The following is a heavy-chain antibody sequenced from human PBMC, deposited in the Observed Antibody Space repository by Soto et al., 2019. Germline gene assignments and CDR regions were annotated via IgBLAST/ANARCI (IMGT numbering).Heavy chain of an antibody. CDR2: ISGSGGST. D-gene: IGHD3-9*01. J-gene: IGHJ6*02. V-gene: IGHV3-23*01. CDR3: AKGPPLYDILTGYYWGDYYYGMDV. Sequence: GGSLRLSCAASGFTFSSYAMSWVRQAPGKGLEWVSAISGSGGSTYYADSVKGRFTISRDNSKNTLYLQMNSLRAEDTAVYYCAKGPPLYDILTGYYWGDYYYGMDVWGQGTTVTVSS. CDR1: GFTFSSYA.